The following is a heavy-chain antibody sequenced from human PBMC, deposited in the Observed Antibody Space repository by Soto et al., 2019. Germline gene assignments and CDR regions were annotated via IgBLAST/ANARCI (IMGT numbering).Heavy chain of an antibody. Sequence: GGSLRLSCAASGFTFSSYAMHWVRQAPGKGLEWVAVISYDGSNKYYADSVKGRFTISRDNSKNTLYLQMNSLRAEDTAVYYCARQRGYSYEFDYWGQGTLVTVSS. D-gene: IGHD5-18*01. V-gene: IGHV3-30-3*01. CDR3: ARQRGYSYEFDY. CDR2: ISYDGSNK. J-gene: IGHJ4*02. CDR1: GFTFSSYA.